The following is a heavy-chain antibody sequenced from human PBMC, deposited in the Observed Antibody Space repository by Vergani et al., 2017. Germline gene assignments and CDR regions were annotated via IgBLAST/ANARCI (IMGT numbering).Heavy chain of an antibody. V-gene: IGHV1-69*01. CDR1: GGTFSSYA. CDR2: LIPIFGTA. J-gene: IGHJ4*02. Sequence: QVQLVQSGAEVKKPGSSVKVSCKASGGTFSSYAISWVRQAPGQGLEWMGGLIPIFGTANYAHKFQGRVTSAADESTSTAYMELSSLRSEDTAVYYCARVGFYGSGSYYTGFDYWGQGTLVTVSS. CDR3: ARVGFYGSGSYYTGFDY. D-gene: IGHD3-10*01.